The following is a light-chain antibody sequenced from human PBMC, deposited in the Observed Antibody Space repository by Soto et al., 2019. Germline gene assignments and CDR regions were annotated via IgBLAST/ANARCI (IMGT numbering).Light chain of an antibody. CDR1: SGHSNYA. CDR3: QTGGTGVV. Sequence: QSVLTQSPSASASLGASVKLTCTLSSGHSNYAIAWHQQQPEKGPRYLMKLNSDGSHNKGDGIPDRFSGSSSGAERYLSISSLQSEDEADYYCQTGGTGVVFGGGTKLTVL. J-gene: IGLJ2*01. V-gene: IGLV4-69*01. CDR2: LNSDGSH.